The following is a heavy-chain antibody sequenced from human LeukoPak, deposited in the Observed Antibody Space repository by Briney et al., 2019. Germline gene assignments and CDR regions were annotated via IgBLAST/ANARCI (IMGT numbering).Heavy chain of an antibody. V-gene: IGHV1-69*13. Sequence: VASVKVSCKASGGTFSSYAISWVRQAPGQGLEWMGGIIPIFGTANYAQKFQGRVTITADESTSTAYMELSSLRSEDTAVYYCARTGRGSGWYDYFDYWGQGTLVTVSS. D-gene: IGHD6-19*01. CDR1: GGTFSSYA. J-gene: IGHJ4*02. CDR2: IIPIFGTA. CDR3: ARTGRGSGWYDYFDY.